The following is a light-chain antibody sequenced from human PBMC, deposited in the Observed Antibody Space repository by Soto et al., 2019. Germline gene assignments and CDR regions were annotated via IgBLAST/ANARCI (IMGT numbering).Light chain of an antibody. Sequence: EVVLTKYPDTLSLSPGERATLSCRASQSISTYLAWYQHKPGQAPRLLIYDASNRATGIPARFSGSRSGTDFTLTISSLEPEDFAIYYCQQRSNWPPEVTFGQGTRLEI. CDR1: QSISTY. CDR2: DAS. CDR3: QQRSNWPPEVT. J-gene: IGKJ5*01. V-gene: IGKV3-11*01.